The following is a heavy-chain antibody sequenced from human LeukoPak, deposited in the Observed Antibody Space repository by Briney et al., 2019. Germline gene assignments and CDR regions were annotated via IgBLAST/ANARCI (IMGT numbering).Heavy chain of an antibody. J-gene: IGHJ4*02. Sequence: GGSLRLSCAASGFTFSSYAMHWVRQAPGKGLEWVAVISYDGSNKYYADSVKGRFTISRGNSKNTLYLQMNSLRAEDTAVYFCAKDYRGSFTDWGQGTLVTVSS. CDR2: ISYDGSNK. CDR1: GFTFSSYA. CDR3: AKDYRGSFTD. V-gene: IGHV3-30-3*02. D-gene: IGHD1-26*01.